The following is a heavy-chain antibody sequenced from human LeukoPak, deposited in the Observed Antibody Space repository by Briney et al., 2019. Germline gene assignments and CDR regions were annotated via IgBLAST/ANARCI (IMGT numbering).Heavy chain of an antibody. Sequence: SETLSLTCAVYGGSFSGYYWSWIRQPPGKGLEWIGEINHSGSTNYNPSLKSRVTISVDTSKNQFSLKLSPVTAADTAVYYCARHGSSGSYIDYWGQGTLVTVSS. V-gene: IGHV4-34*01. CDR3: ARHGSSGSYIDY. CDR1: GGSFSGYY. J-gene: IGHJ4*03. CDR2: INHSGST. D-gene: IGHD1-26*01.